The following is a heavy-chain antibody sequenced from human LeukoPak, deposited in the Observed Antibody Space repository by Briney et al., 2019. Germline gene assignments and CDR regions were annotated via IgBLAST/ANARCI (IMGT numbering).Heavy chain of an antibody. V-gene: IGHV3-21*01. J-gene: IGHJ3*02. D-gene: IGHD4-17*01. CDR1: GFTFSSYS. Sequence: EGSLRLSCAASGFTFSSYSMNWARQAPGKGLEWVSSISSSSSYIYYADSVKGRFTISRDNAKNSLYLQMNSLRAEDTAVYYCARSITDYGYAFDIWGQGTMVTVSS. CDR2: ISSSSSYI. CDR3: ARSITDYGYAFDI.